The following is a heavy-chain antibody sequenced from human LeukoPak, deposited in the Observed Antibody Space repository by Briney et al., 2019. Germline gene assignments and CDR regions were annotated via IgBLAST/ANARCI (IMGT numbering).Heavy chain of an antibody. V-gene: IGHV3-23*01. CDR2: INNGGTDT. D-gene: IGHD4-17*01. Sequence: PGGSLRLSCAASGFTFSSYAMTWVRQAPGKGLEWVSSINNGGTDTYYADSVKGRFTISRGNSKNTLYLQINSLSADDTAVYYYAAAVTTGRAEHYWGQGTLVTVSS. CDR1: GFTFSSYA. CDR3: AAAVTTGRAEHY. J-gene: IGHJ4*02.